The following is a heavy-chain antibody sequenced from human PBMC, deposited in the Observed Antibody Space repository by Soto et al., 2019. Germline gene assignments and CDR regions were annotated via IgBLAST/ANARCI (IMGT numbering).Heavy chain of an antibody. D-gene: IGHD4-17*01. CDR1: GGSISSGGYY. CDR3: ARLLIYGDYVVYFDY. CDR2: IYYSGST. V-gene: IGHV4-31*03. J-gene: IGHJ4*02. Sequence: PSETLSLTCTVSGGSISSGGYYWSRIRQHPGKGLEWIGYIYYSGSTYYNPSLKSRVTISVDTSKNQFSLKLSSVTAADTAVYYCARLLIYGDYVVYFDYWGQGTLVTVSS.